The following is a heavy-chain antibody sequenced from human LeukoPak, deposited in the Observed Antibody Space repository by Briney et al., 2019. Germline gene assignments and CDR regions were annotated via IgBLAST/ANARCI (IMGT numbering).Heavy chain of an antibody. V-gene: IGHV3-23*01. D-gene: IGHD3-10*01. CDR1: GFTFNNYV. J-gene: IGHJ6*04. CDR3: AKEGSV. CDR2: ISASAAMT. Sequence: GGSLRLSCAASGFTFNNYVMTWVRQAPGKGLEWVSSISASAAMTYYADSVKGRFTISRDNAKNTLYLQMNSLRAEDTAVYYCAKEGSVWGKGTTVTISS.